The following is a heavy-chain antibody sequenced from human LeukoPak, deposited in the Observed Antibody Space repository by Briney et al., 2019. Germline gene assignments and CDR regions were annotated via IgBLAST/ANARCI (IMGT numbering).Heavy chain of an antibody. CDR1: GFTFSSYS. J-gene: IGHJ4*02. Sequence: GGSLRLSCAASGFTFSSYSMNWVRQAPGKGLEWVSSISSSSSYIYYADSVKGRFTISRDNAKNSLYLQMNSLRAEDTAVYYCARRSVPAATSRDYWRQGTLVTVSS. CDR3: ARRSVPAATSRDY. D-gene: IGHD2-2*01. CDR2: ISSSSSYI. V-gene: IGHV3-21*01.